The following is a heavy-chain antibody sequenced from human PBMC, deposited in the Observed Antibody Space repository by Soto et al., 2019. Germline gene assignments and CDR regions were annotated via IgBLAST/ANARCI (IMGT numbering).Heavy chain of an antibody. D-gene: IGHD3-10*01. Sequence: ASVKVSCKVSGYTFTRYGISWVRQAPGQGFEWMGWISAYNGNTNYAQKLQGRVTMTTDTSTSTAYVELRSLRSDDTAVYYCARDLPYRVRGHCYGMDVWGQGTTVTVSS. CDR3: ARDLPYRVRGHCYGMDV. V-gene: IGHV1-18*04. CDR1: GYTFTRYG. CDR2: ISAYNGNT. J-gene: IGHJ6*02.